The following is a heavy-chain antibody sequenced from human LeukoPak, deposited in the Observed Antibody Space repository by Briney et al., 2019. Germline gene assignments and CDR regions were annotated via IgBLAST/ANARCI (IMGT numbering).Heavy chain of an antibody. Sequence: SETLSLTCTVSGGSISSGGYYWIWIRQHPGKGLEWIGYIYDSGSTYYNPSLKSRVTISVDTSKNPFSLKLSSVTAADTAVYYCARATPRGKWFGELLYGWLDPWGQGTLVTVSS. V-gene: IGHV4-31*03. CDR3: ARATPRGKWFGELLYGWLDP. D-gene: IGHD3-10*01. CDR2: IYDSGST. J-gene: IGHJ5*02. CDR1: GGSISSGGYY.